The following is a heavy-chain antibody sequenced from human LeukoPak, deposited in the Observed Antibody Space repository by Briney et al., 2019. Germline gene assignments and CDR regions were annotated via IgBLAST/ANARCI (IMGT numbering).Heavy chain of an antibody. CDR1: GGSFSGYY. CDR2: INHSGST. V-gene: IGHV4-34*01. Sequence: SETLSLTCAVYGGSFSGYYWSWIRQPPGKGLEWIGEINHSGSTNYNPSLKSRVTISVDTSKNQFSLKLSSVTAADTAVYYCVRAQGRSGWRTSYDYWGQGTLVTVSS. J-gene: IGHJ4*02. D-gene: IGHD6-19*01. CDR3: VRAQGRSGWRTSYDY.